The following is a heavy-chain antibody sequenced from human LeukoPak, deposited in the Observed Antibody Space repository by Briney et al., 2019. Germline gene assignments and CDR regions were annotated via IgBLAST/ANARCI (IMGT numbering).Heavy chain of an antibody. V-gene: IGHV4-34*01. Sequence: PSETLSLTCAVYGGSFSGYYWSWIRQPPGKGLEWIGEINHSGSTNYNPSLKSRVTISVDTSKNQFSLKLSSVTAADTAVYYCARGSFPGVTMVRGVITTVTRYYFDYWGQGTLVTVSS. J-gene: IGHJ4*02. CDR2: INHSGST. D-gene: IGHD3-10*01. CDR1: GGSFSGYY. CDR3: ARGSFPGVTMVRGVITTVTRYYFDY.